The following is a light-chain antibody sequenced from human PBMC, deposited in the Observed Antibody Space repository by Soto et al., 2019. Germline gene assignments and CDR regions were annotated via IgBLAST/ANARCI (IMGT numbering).Light chain of an antibody. J-gene: IGLJ1*01. CDR1: SSNIGDNY. CDR2: DND. CDR3: GTWDDRLDGNYV. Sequence: QSVLTQPPSVSAAPEQQVTISCSGSSSNIGDNYVSWYQHLPGTAPKLVVYDNDRRPSGIPGRFSGSKSGTSATLVITGLQTGDEADYYCGTWDDRLDGNYVFGTGTKVTVI. V-gene: IGLV1-51*01.